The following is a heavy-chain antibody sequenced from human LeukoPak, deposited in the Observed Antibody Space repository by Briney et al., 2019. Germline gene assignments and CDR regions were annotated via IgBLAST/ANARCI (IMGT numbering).Heavy chain of an antibody. CDR3: ARIKCGGDCRGYYYYYHMDV. CDR2: ISSRGST. J-gene: IGHJ6*03. CDR1: GDSISSGDYY. V-gene: IGHV4-61*02. Sequence: PSETLSLTCTVSGDSISSGDYYWSWIRQPAGKGLEWMGRISSRGSTNYNPSLKSEVTISVDTSKNQFSLKLRSVTAADTAVYYCARIKCGGDCRGYYYYYHMDVWGKGTTVTISS. D-gene: IGHD2-21*02.